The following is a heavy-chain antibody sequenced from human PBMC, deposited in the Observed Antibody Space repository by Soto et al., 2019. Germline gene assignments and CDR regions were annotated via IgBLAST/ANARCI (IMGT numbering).Heavy chain of an antibody. CDR1: GFTFSSYW. CDR3: ARGSPRGYSFGYMDS. V-gene: IGHV3-74*01. D-gene: IGHD5-18*01. J-gene: IGHJ4*02. Sequence: EMQLVESGGGLVQPGGSLRLSCAASGFTFSSYWVHWVRKDQGKGLVWLSRINNDGSTIIYAASVQGRVTISRDNDKNTMYLQMNSLRDEDTGVYYCARGSPRGYSFGYMDSWGLGTLVTVSS. CDR2: INNDGSTI.